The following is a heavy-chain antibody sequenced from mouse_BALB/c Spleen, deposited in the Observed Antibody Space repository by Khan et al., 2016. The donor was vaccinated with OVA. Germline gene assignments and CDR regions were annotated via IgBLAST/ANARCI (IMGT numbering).Heavy chain of an antibody. V-gene: IGHV5-9-3*01. CDR3: ARHNYGPFAY. J-gene: IGHJ3*01. D-gene: IGHD1-1*01. Sequence: EVELVESGGDFVKPGGSLKLSCSASGFTFSTYAMSWVRQTPEKRLEWVAAISSGGDYIYYQDRVKGRFTISRDNAKNTLYLQMSSLRSEETAMYYCARHNYGPFAYWGQGTLFTVSA. CDR2: ISSGGDYI. CDR1: GFTFSTYA.